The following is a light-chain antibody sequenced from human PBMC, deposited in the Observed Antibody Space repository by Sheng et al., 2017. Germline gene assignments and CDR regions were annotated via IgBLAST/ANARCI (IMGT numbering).Light chain of an antibody. J-gene: IGLJ1*01. Sequence: QSALTQPASVSGSPGQSITISCTGTSSDVGSYNLVSWYQQHPGKAPKLMISDVSMRPSGVSNRFSGSKSGNTASLTISGLQAEDEADYYCCSYAGSTSYVFGTGTKVTVL. CDR3: CSYAGSTSYV. V-gene: IGLV2-23*02. CDR2: DVS. CDR1: SSDVGSYNL.